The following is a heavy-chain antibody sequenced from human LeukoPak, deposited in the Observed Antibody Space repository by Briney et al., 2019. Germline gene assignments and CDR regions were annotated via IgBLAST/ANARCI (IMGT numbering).Heavy chain of an antibody. J-gene: IGHJ4*02. CDR3: ASYGDYLYY. V-gene: IGHV3-74*01. Sequence: GGSLRLSCAASGFTFSSYWMHWVRHAPGKGLVWVSRINCDESSTSYADSVKGRFTISRDNAKNTLYLQMNSLRAEDTAVYYCASYGDYLYYWGQGTLVTVSS. D-gene: IGHD4-17*01. CDR1: GFTFSSYW. CDR2: INCDESST.